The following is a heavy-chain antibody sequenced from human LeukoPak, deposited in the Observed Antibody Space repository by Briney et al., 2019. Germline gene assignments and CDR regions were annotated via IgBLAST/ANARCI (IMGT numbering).Heavy chain of an antibody. CDR1: GFTFSSYW. J-gene: IGHJ6*03. CDR3: ARDRTNGVYYYYYYYMDV. Sequence: GGSLRLSCATSGFTFSSYWMNWVRQAPGKGLEWVANIKPDGSDKYYVDSVKGRFTISRDNAKSSLYLQMNSLRAEDTAVYYCARDRTNGVYYYYYYYMDVWGKGTTVTVSS. D-gene: IGHD2-8*01. CDR2: IKPDGSDK. V-gene: IGHV3-7*01.